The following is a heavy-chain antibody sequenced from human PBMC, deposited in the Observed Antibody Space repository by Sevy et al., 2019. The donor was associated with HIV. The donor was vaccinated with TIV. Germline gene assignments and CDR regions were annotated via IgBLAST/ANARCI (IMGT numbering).Heavy chain of an antibody. CDR3: AKWSELPSSPFDY. D-gene: IGHD1-26*01. V-gene: IGHV3-23*01. Sequence: GGSLRLSCAASGFTFSNYAMSWVRQAPGKGLEWVSGISGSGGSTYYADSVKGRFTISRDNSKNTLFLQMSSLRAEDTAVYFCAKWSELPSSPFDYWGQGTLVTVSS. J-gene: IGHJ4*02. CDR1: GFTFSNYA. CDR2: ISGSGGST.